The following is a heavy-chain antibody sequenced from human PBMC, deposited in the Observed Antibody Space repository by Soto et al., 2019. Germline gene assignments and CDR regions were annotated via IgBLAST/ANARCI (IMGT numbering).Heavy chain of an antibody. D-gene: IGHD6-19*01. J-gene: IGHJ6*02. CDR3: ARDHFPGAVAGTYYYYGMDV. CDR2: INPNSGGT. V-gene: IGHV1-2*04. Sequence: ASVRVSCKASGYTFTGYYMHWVRQAPGQGLEWMGWINPNSGGTNYAQKFQGWVTMTRDTSISTAYMELSRLRSDDTAVYYCARDHFPGAVAGTYYYYGMDVWGQGTTVTVSS. CDR1: GYTFTGYY.